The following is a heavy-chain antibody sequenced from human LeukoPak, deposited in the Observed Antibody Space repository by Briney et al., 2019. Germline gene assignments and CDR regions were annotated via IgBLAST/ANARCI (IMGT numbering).Heavy chain of an antibody. Sequence: SETLSLTCTVSGGSISSSSYYWGWIRQPPGKGLEWIGSIYYSGSTYYNPSLKSRVTISVERSKNQFSLKLSSVTAADTAVYYCARATDGSGEKYYYYYYYMDVWGKGTTVTVSS. CDR3: ARATDGSGEKYYYYYYYMDV. CDR2: IYYSGST. V-gene: IGHV4-39*07. D-gene: IGHD3-10*01. CDR1: GGSISSSSYY. J-gene: IGHJ6*03.